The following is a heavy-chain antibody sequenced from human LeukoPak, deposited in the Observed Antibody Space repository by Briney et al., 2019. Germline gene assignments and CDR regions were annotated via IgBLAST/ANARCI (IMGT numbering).Heavy chain of an antibody. J-gene: IGHJ4*02. Sequence: SVKVSCKASGGTFSSYAISWVRQAPGQGLEWMGGIIPIFGTANYAQKFQGRVTITADKSTSTAYMELSSLRSEDTAVYYCALHCSSTSCYSRGDYWGQGTLVTVSP. CDR3: ALHCSSTSCYSRGDY. CDR2: IIPIFGTA. V-gene: IGHV1-69*06. CDR1: GGTFSSYA. D-gene: IGHD2-2*01.